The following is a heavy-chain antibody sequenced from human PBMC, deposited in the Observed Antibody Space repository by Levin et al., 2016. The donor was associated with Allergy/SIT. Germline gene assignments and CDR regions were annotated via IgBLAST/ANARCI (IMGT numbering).Heavy chain of an antibody. CDR3: ARQYSYGMDV. D-gene: IGHD2/OR15-2a*01. V-gene: IGHV3-30*04. CDR1: GFTFTNYA. J-gene: IGHJ6*02. Sequence: GESLKISCAASGFTFTNYAMHWVRQAPGKGLEWVAYISHDGGDENYADSVKGRFTISRDKSKNSLYLQMNSLRGEDSAIYYCARQYSYGMDVWGQGTTVTVSS. CDR2: ISHDGGDE.